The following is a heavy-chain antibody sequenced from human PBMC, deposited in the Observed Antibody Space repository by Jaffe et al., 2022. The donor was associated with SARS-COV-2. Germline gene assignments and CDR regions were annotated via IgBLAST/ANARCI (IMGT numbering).Heavy chain of an antibody. D-gene: IGHD3-3*01. CDR2: LSSSGSAT. CDR3: AREEDLRSGSWKCLQH. Sequence: EVRLVESGGGLVQPGGSVRLSCVASGFTFSNYNMNWVRQSPGKGLEWVSFLSSSGSATYYADSVKGRFTISRDNAKNSLYLQMNSLRDEDTAVYYCAREEDLRSGSWKCLQHWGQGALVTVSS. J-gene: IGHJ1*01. V-gene: IGHV3-48*02. CDR1: GFTFSNYN.